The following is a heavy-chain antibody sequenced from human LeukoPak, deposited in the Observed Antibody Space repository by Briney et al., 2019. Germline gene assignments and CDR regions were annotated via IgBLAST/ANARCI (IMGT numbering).Heavy chain of an antibody. CDR2: INPGGSST. Sequence: GGPLRLSCAASGFAFSSYWMHWVRQVPGKGLVWVSRINPGGSSTAYADSVKGRFTISRDNAKNTLYLQMNSLRAEDTAVYYCARSNQADDYWGQGTLVTVSS. J-gene: IGHJ4*02. V-gene: IGHV3-74*01. CDR1: GFAFSSYW. CDR3: ARSNQADDY. D-gene: IGHD4-11*01.